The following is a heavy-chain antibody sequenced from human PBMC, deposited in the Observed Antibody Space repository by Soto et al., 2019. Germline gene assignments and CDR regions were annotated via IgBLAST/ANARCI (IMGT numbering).Heavy chain of an antibody. D-gene: IGHD2-2*01. CDR2: IKQDGGDK. V-gene: IGHV3-7*01. J-gene: IGHJ4*02. CDR3: AREGRGYCSSTTCPGI. Sequence: GGSLRLSCAASGFTLSTYSMNWVRQAPGKGLEWVANIKQDGGDKYYVNSVKGRFTISRDNAKNSLYLQMNSLRAEDTAVYYCAREGRGYCSSTTCPGIWGQGTLVTVSS. CDR1: GFTLSTYS.